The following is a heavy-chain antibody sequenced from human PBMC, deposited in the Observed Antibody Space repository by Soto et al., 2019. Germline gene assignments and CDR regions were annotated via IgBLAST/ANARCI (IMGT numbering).Heavy chain of an antibody. CDR2: ISGSGGST. D-gene: IGHD2-15*01. J-gene: IGHJ3*02. V-gene: IGHV3-23*01. Sequence: GGSLRLSCAASGFTFSSYAMSWVRQAPGKGLEWVSAISGSGGSTYYADSVKGRFTISRDNSKNTLYLQMNSLRAEDTAVYYCAKDIVVLVAATYDAFDIWGQGTMVTVSS. CDR3: AKDIVVLVAATYDAFDI. CDR1: GFTFSSYA.